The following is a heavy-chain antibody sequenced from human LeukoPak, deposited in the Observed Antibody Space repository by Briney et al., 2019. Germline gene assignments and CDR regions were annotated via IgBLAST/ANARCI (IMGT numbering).Heavy chain of an antibody. CDR3: ARVAVAGTIFDY. CDR2: IWYDGSNK. Sequence: TGGSLRLSCAASGFTFSSCGMHWVRQAPGKGLEWVAVIWYDGSNKYYADSVKGRFTISRDNSKNTLYLQMNSLRAEDTAVYYCARVAVAGTIFDYWGQGTLVTVSS. V-gene: IGHV3-33*01. J-gene: IGHJ4*02. CDR1: GFTFSSCG. D-gene: IGHD6-19*01.